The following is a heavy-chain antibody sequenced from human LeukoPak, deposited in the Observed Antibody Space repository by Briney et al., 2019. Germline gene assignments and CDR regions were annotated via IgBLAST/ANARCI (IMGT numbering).Heavy chain of an antibody. CDR2: INAGNGNT. V-gene: IGHV1-3*01. CDR1: GYTFTSYA. D-gene: IGHD4-17*01. Sequence: ASVKVSCKASGYTFTSYAMHWVRQAPGQRLEWMGWINAGNGNTKYSQKFQGRVTITRDTSASTAYMELSSLRSEDTAVYYCSKKGQNEDYGKPDWGQGTLVTVSS. CDR3: SKKGQNEDYGKPD. J-gene: IGHJ4*02.